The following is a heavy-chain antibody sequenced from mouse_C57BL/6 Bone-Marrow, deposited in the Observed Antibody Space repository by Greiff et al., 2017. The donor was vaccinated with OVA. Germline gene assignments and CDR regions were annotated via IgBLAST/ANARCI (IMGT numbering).Heavy chain of an antibody. V-gene: IGHV1-77*01. Sequence: VQLQQSGAELVKPGASVKISCKASGYTFTDYYINWVKQRPGQGLEWIGKIGPGSGSTYYNEKFKGKATLTADKSSSTAYMQLSSLISEDSAVYFCARRRDVGVKGYAMDYWGQGTSVTVSS. J-gene: IGHJ4*01. CDR3: ARRRDVGVKGYAMDY. CDR1: GYTFTDYY. D-gene: IGHD1-3*01. CDR2: IGPGSGST.